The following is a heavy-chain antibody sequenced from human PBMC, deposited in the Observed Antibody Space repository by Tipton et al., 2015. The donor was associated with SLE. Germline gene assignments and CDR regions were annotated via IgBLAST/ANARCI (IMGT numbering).Heavy chain of an antibody. Sequence: QSGAEVKKPGASVKVSCKASGYTFTSYGISWVRQAPGQGLEWMGWMNPNSGNTGYAQKFQGRLIMTRSTSMTTAYMELSSLRSEDAAVYYCATVEPRSWAFDFWGQGSLVTVSS. V-gene: IGHV1-8*02. CDR1: GYTFTSYG. D-gene: IGHD1-26*01. J-gene: IGHJ4*02. CDR3: ATVEPRSWAFDF. CDR2: MNPNSGNT.